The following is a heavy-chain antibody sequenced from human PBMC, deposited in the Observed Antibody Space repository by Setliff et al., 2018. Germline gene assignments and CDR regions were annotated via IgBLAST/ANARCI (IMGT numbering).Heavy chain of an antibody. CDR1: GFTFSDCA. J-gene: IGHJ4*02. Sequence: GGSLRLSCAASGFTFSDCAMHWVRQAPGKGLEWVAVVSYDGNYKYYADSVKGRFTISRDNSKNTLFLQMSSLRADDTAVYHCARVGDSSGYDYWGQGTLVTVSS. V-gene: IGHV3-30-3*01. D-gene: IGHD5-12*01. CDR2: VSYDGNYK. CDR3: ARVGDSSGYDY.